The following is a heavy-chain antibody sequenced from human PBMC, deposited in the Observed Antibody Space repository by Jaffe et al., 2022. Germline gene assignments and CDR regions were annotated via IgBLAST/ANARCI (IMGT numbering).Heavy chain of an antibody. D-gene: IGHD3-3*01. J-gene: IGHJ6*03. CDR3: AGSNEYYDFWSGYLNPYYYYYMDV. V-gene: IGHV3-23*01. CDR2: ISGSGGST. Sequence: EVQLLESGGGLVQPGGSLRLSCAASGFTFSSYAMSWVRQAPGKGLEWVSAISGSGGSTYYADSVKGRFTISRDNSKNTLYLQMNSLRAEDTAVYYCAGSNEYYDFWSGYLNPYYYYYMDVWGKGTTVTVSS. CDR1: GFTFSSYA.